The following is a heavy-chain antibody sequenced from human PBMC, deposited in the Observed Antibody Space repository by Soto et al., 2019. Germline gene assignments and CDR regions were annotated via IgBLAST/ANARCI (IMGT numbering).Heavy chain of an antibody. CDR3: ARGGTTVTTGNTYYYYYGMDV. CDR2: IYHSGST. V-gene: IGHV4-30-2*01. Sequence: QLQLQESGSGLVKPSQTLSLTCAVSGGSISSGGYSWSWIRQPPGKGLEWIGYIYHSGSTYYNPSLKSRVTISVDRSKNQFSLKLSSVTAADTAVYYCARGGTTVTTGNTYYYYYGMDVWGQGTTVTVSS. D-gene: IGHD4-17*01. CDR1: GGSISSGGYS. J-gene: IGHJ6*02.